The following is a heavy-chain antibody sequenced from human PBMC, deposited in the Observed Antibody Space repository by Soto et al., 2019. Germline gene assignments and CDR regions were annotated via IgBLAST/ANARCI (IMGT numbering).Heavy chain of an antibody. CDR2: ISYDGSNK. D-gene: IGHD3-16*01. CDR1: GFTFSSYA. V-gene: IGHV3-30-3*01. CDR3: ARLRRDWYFDL. Sequence: VQLVESGGGVVQPGRSLRLSCAASGFTFSSYAMHWVRQAPGKGLEWVAVISYDGSNKYYADSVKGRFTISRDNSKITLYLQMNSLRAEDTAVYYCARLRRDWYFDLWGRGTLVTVSS. J-gene: IGHJ2*01.